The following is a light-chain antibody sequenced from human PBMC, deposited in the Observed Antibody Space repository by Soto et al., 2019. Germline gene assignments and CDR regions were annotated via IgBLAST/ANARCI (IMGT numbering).Light chain of an antibody. CDR3: SSYTSRTTLV. V-gene: IGLV2-14*03. CDR2: DVS. CDR1: SGDVGGYNY. J-gene: IGLJ1*01. Sequence: QSVLTQPASVSGSPGQSITISCTGTSGDVGGYNYVSWYQQHPGKAPKLMIYDVSNRPSGVSNRFSGSKSGNTASLTISGLQAEDEADYYCSSYTSRTTLVFGTGTKVTVL.